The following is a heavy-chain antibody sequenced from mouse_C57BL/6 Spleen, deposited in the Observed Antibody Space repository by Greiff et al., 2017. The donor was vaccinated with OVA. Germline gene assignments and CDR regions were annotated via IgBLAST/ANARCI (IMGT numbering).Heavy chain of an antibody. Sequence: QVQLQQSGAELMKPGASVKLSCKATGYTFTGYWIEWVKQRPGHGLEWIGEILPGNGSTNYNEKFKGKATFTADTSSNTAYMQLSSLTTEDSAIYYCARNHGSSSFAYWGKGTLVTVSA. D-gene: IGHD1-1*01. CDR2: ILPGNGST. V-gene: IGHV1-9*01. CDR1: GYTFTGYW. J-gene: IGHJ3*01. CDR3: ARNHGSSSFAY.